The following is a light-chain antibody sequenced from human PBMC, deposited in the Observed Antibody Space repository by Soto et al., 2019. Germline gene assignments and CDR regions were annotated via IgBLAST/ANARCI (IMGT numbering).Light chain of an antibody. V-gene: IGKV2-28*01. J-gene: IGKJ1*01. Sequence: DIVMTQSPLSLPVTPGEPASISCRSSQSLMHSNGYKYVDWYLQKPGQSPQLLIYLGSNRASGVPDRCSGSGSGTDFTLKISRVEAEDVGVYYCMQALQPPPTFGQGTKVEI. CDR1: QSLMHSNGYKY. CDR2: LGS. CDR3: MQALQPPPT.